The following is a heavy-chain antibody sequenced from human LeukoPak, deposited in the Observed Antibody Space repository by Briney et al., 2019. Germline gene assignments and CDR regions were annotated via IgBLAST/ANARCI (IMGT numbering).Heavy chain of an antibody. D-gene: IGHD3-9*01. CDR3: AKDITPLRYSAGYYGMDV. Sequence: GGSLRLSCAASGFSFSDYNMNWVRQAPGKGLEWVSSISSGSSHIYYADSVKGRFTISRDNAKNSLYLQMNSLRAEDTALYYCAKDITPLRYSAGYYGMDVWGQGTTVTVSS. J-gene: IGHJ6*02. CDR1: GFSFSDYN. CDR2: ISSGSSHI. V-gene: IGHV3-21*04.